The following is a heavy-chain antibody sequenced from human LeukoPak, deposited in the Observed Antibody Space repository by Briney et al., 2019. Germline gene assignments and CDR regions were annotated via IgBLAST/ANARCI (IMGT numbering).Heavy chain of an antibody. CDR1: GFTFSSHS. CDR2: ISSGSSAR. J-gene: IGHJ4*02. CDR3: ARADAMHFLERTYYFDS. D-gene: IGHD3-3*01. V-gene: IGHV3-48*01. Sequence: GGSLRLSCAASGFTFSSHSMNWVRQTPGKGLEWVSYISSGSSARYYADSVKGRFVISRDNSKNTLYLQMNALRSEDTAIYYCARADAMHFLERTYYFDSWGQGTLVIVSS.